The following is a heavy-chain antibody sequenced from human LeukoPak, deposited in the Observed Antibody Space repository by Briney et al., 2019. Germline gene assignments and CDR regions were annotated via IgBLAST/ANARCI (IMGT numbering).Heavy chain of an antibody. J-gene: IGHJ4*02. CDR1: GDSVSSNTAA. Sequence: SQTLSLTCVIAGDSVSSNTAAWNWIRQSRLRGLEWLGRTFYRSKWYNDYAGSVKSRITISPDTSKNHFSLHLDSVTPEDTAMYYCARDGWPAFDYWGQGSLVTVSS. CDR3: ARDGWPAFDY. D-gene: IGHD2-15*01. CDR2: TFYRSKWYN. V-gene: IGHV6-1*01.